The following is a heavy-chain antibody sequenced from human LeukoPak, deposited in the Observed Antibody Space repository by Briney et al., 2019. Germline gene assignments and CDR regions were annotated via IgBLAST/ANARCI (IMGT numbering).Heavy chain of an antibody. V-gene: IGHV3-30*04. CDR1: AFTFSNYA. D-gene: IGHD2-21*02. Sequence: PGRPLRLSCAASAFTFSNYAMHWVRQAPGKGLEWVAVISYDGSNKYYADSVKGRFTISRDNSKNTLYLQMNSLRTEDTAVYYCARPQVYCGGNCYNDAFDIWGQGTMVTVSS. CDR2: ISYDGSNK. CDR3: ARPQVYCGGNCYNDAFDI. J-gene: IGHJ3*02.